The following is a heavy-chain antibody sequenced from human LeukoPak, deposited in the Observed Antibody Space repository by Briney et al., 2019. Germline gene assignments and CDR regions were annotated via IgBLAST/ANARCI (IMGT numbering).Heavy chain of an antibody. CDR2: IYTSGST. Sequence: SETLSLTCTVSGGSISSYYWSWIRQSAGKGLEWIGRIYTSGSTNYNPSLKSRVTMSVDTSKNQFSLKLSSVTAADTAVYYCARNGGSGTYYDGIFDYWGQGTLVTVSS. V-gene: IGHV4-4*07. CDR1: GGSISSYY. J-gene: IGHJ4*02. D-gene: IGHD1-26*01. CDR3: ARNGGSGTYYDGIFDY.